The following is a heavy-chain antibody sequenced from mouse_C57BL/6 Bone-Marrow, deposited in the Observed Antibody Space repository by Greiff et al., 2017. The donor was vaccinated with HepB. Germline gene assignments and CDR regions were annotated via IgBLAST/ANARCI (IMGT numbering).Heavy chain of an antibody. V-gene: IGHV1-55*01. CDR3: ARGRSYYRDHFDY. CDR1: GYTFTSYW. J-gene: IGHJ2*01. Sequence: QVQLQQPGAELVKPGASVKMSCKASGYTFTSYWITWVKQRPGQGLEWIGDIYPGSGSTNYNEKFKSKATLTVDTSSSTAYMQLSSLTSEDSAVYYCARGRSYYRDHFDYWGQGTTLTVSS. D-gene: IGHD2-14*01. CDR2: IYPGSGST.